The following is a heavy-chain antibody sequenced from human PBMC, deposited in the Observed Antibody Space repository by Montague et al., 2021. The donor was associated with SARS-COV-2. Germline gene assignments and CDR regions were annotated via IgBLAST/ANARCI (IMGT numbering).Heavy chain of an antibody. CDR2: INHSGST. Sequence: SETLSLTCAVYGGSFSGYYWSWIRQPPGKGLEWIGEINHSGSTNYNPSLKSRVTISVDTSKNQFSLKLSSVTAADTAVYYCASLTLGYCSSTSCYHDWFDPWGQGTLVTVSS. CDR1: GGSFSGYY. CDR3: ASLTLGYCSSTSCYHDWFDP. J-gene: IGHJ5*02. V-gene: IGHV4-34*01. D-gene: IGHD2-2*01.